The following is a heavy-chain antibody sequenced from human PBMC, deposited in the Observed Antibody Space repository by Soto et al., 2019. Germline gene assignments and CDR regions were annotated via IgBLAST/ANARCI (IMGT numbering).Heavy chain of an antibody. V-gene: IGHV1-18*01. CDR3: ARDSVRYCRDGVCYQGSYYFAMDV. Sequence: QVKLVQSGAEVKNSGASVKVSCKASGYTFTSYGFSWVRQAPGQGLEWMGWISASNGNTNYAQKLQGRVTMTTDTSTGTAYMELRSQRSDDTATYYCARDSVRYCRDGVCYQGSYYFAMDVWGQGPTVTVS. J-gene: IGHJ6*02. CDR1: GYTFTSYG. D-gene: IGHD2-8*01. CDR2: ISASNGNT.